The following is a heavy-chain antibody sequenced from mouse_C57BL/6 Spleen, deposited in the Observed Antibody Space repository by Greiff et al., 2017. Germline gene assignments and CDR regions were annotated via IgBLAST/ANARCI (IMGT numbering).Heavy chain of an antibody. CDR2: IDPEDGDT. D-gene: IGHD1-1*01. CDR3: ACEAVAYDMDY. Sequence: VQLQQSGAELVRPGASVKLSCTASGFNITDYYMHWVKQRPEKGLEWIGRIDPEDGDTDYAQKFQGKATMTGDTSSNTAYLQLRSLTSEDTAVYYCACEAVAYDMDYWGQGTALTVSS. CDR1: GFNITDYY. V-gene: IGHV14-1*01. J-gene: IGHJ4*01.